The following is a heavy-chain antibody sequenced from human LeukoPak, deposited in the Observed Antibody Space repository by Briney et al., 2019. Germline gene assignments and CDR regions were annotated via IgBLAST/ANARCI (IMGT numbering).Heavy chain of an antibody. CDR2: INPSGGST. V-gene: IGHV1-46*01. D-gene: IGHD6-19*01. CDR1: GYTFTSYY. CDR3: ARGPSSAGYSDYFDY. Sequence: EASVKVSSKASGYTFTSYYMHWVRQAPGQRLEWIGLINPSGGSTSNAQKFQGRVTMTRDTSTSTFYMELSSLRSEDTAVYYCARGPSSAGYSDYFDYWGQGTLVTVSS. J-gene: IGHJ4*02.